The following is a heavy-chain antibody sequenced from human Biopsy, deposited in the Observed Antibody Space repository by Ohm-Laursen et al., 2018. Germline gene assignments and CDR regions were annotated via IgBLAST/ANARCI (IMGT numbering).Heavy chain of an antibody. CDR1: GGSISSGSNY. Sequence: SDTLSLTCTVSGGSISSGSNYWAWIRQPPGKGLEWIGSVYRSGTTYYSPSLKSRVTISVDTSKNQLSLKVTSVTAADTAAYYCARHDGNGPFALDSWGQGTLVIVSP. CDR2: VYRSGTT. CDR3: ARHDGNGPFALDS. D-gene: IGHD5-24*01. V-gene: IGHV4-39*01. J-gene: IGHJ4*02.